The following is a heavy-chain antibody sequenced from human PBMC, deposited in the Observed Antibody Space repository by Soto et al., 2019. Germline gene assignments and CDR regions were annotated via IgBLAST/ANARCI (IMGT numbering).Heavy chain of an antibody. Sequence: XXSLTLSFAACGFSFSRCAMSWLLQAPGKGLEWVSAISGSGCSTYYADSVKGRFTISRDNSKNTLYLQMNSLRAEDTAVYYCAKDRIGGSSFFDYWGQGTLVTVSS. D-gene: IGHD6-6*01. CDR1: GFSFSRCA. V-gene: IGHV3-23*01. CDR2: ISGSGCST. J-gene: IGHJ4*02. CDR3: AKDRIGGSSFFDY.